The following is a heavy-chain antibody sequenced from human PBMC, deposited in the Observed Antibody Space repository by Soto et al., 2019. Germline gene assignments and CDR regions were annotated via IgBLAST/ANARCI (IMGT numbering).Heavy chain of an antibody. CDR2: IIPIFGTA. V-gene: IGHV1-69*13. CDR1: GGTFSSYA. D-gene: IGHD2-15*01. J-gene: IGHJ3*02. Sequence: SVKVSCKASGGTFSSYASSWVRQAPGQGLEWMGGIIPIFGTANYAQKFQGRVTITADESTSTAYMELSSLRSEDTAVYYCARDLGYCRGGSCYNAFDIWGQWTMVPVSS. CDR3: ARDLGYCRGGSCYNAFDI.